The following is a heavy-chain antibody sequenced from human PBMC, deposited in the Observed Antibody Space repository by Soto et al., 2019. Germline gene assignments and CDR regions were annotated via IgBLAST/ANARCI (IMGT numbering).Heavy chain of an antibody. D-gene: IGHD2-15*01. V-gene: IGHV1-18*01. J-gene: IGHJ1*01. Sequence: ASVKVSCKASGYTFTSYGISWVRQAPGQGLEWMGWISAYNGNTNYAQKLQGRVTMTTDTSTSTAYMELRSLRSDDTAVYYCVWSLLPSEPLILAEYFQHWGQGTLVTVSS. CDR1: GYTFTSYG. CDR3: VWSLLPSEPLILAEYFQH. CDR2: ISAYNGNT.